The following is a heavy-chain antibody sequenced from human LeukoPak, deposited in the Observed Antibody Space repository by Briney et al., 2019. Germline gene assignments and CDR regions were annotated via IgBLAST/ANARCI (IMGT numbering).Heavy chain of an antibody. Sequence: GGSLRLSCAASGFTFSNYDMHWVRQAPGKGLEWVAFIQYSGSKKYYIDSVEGRFTISRDNSKNTLSVQMNSLRNGHTAVYYCAKGGRHGNSSYERGYFDFWGQGALVTVSS. CDR1: GFTFSNYD. D-gene: IGHD2-15*01. CDR2: IQYSGSKK. J-gene: IGHJ4*02. V-gene: IGHV3-30*02. CDR3: AKGGRHGNSSYERGYFDF.